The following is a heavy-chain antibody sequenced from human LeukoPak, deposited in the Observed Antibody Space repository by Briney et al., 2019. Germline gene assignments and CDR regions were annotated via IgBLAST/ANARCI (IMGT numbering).Heavy chain of an antibody. J-gene: IGHJ4*02. CDR2: IGTAGDT. V-gene: IGHV3-13*01. D-gene: IGHD4-17*01. CDR3: ARDMAYGDYAHDY. CDR1: GFTFSSYD. Sequence: GGSLRLSCAASGFTFSSYDMHWVRQATGKGLEWVSAIGTAGDTYYPGSVKGRFTISRDNAKNSLYLQMNSLRAEDTAVYYCARDMAYGDYAHDYWGQGTLVTVSS.